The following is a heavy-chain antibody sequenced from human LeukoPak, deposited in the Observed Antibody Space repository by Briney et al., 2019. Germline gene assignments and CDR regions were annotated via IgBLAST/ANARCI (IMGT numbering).Heavy chain of an antibody. V-gene: IGHV7-4-1*02. CDR3: ARDFRGGYDFWSGYYTPYYFDY. CDR1: GYTFTNYG. D-gene: IGHD3-3*01. J-gene: IGHJ4*02. CDR2: INTNAGNP. Sequence: ASVKVSCKASGYTFTNYGMNWVRQAPGQGLEWMGWINTNAGNPTYAQGFTGRFVFSLDTSVNTAYLRISSLKAEDTAVYYCARDFRGGYDFWSGYYTPYYFDYWGQGTLVTVSP.